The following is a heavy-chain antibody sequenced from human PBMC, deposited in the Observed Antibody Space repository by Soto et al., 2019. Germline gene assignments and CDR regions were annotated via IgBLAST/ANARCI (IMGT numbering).Heavy chain of an antibody. V-gene: IGHV1-2*02. J-gene: IGHJ6*02. CDR1: GYTFTGYY. CDR2: INPNSGGT. CDR3: ARDIVLGNYYYGMDV. Sequence: GASVKVSCKASGYTFTGYYMHWVRQAPGQGLEWMGWINPNSGGTNYAQKFQGRVTMTRDTSISTAYMELSRLRSDDTAVYYCARDIVLGNYYYGMDVWGQGTTVTVSS. D-gene: IGHD3-16*01.